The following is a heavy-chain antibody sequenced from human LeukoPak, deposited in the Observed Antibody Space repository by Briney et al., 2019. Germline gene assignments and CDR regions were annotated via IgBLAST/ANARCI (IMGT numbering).Heavy chain of an antibody. CDR2: IYYSGST. V-gene: IGHV4-59*01. J-gene: IGHJ6*03. CDR3: ARGAAAAGDYYYYYYMDV. D-gene: IGHD6-13*01. CDR1: GFSFSDYE. Sequence: GSLRLSCAASGFSFSDYEMNWVRQAPGKGLEWIGYIYYSGSTNYNPSLKSRVTISVDTSKNQFSLKLSSVTAADTAVYYCARGAAAAGDYYYYYYMDVWGKGTTVTISS.